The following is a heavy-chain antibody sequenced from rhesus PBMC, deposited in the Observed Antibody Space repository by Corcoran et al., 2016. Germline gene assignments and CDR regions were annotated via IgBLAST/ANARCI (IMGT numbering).Heavy chain of an antibody. V-gene: IGHV4-147*01. Sequence: QVLLQESGPGLVAPSETLSLTCAVSGVSLYGNYWTWIRQSPGQGRERIGYIYGNSQSTSYNPSLGGRGPRSKDTAQNQYALRLASVTAADSAVYYCARDAISLEVWGRGVLVTVSS. CDR2: IYGNSQST. CDR1: GVSLYGNY. J-gene: IGHJ5-2*02. CDR3: ARDAISLEV.